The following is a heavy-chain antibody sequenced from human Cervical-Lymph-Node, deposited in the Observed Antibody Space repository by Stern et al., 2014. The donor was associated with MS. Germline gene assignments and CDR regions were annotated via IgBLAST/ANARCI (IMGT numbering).Heavy chain of an antibody. CDR1: GFSLRAYGVG. CDR2: TYWDDDD. J-gene: IGHJ6*02. Sequence: QVTLKESGPSLVRPTQTVTLTCTVSGFSLRAYGVGVGWIRQAPGKGLEWLALTYWDDDDRYSQSLKNRLAIRKDTSKNQVVLTMTDMDPEDTGTYYCAHSFGSVSGTYSGLDVWGQGTTVTVS. CDR3: AHSFGSVSGTYSGLDV. D-gene: IGHD1-7*01. V-gene: IGHV2-5*02.